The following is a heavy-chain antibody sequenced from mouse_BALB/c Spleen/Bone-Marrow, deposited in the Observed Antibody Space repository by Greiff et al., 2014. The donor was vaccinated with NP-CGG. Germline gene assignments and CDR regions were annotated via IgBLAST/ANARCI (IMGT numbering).Heavy chain of an antibody. CDR2: IYPGDGDT. Sequence: VQLQQSGAEVMRPGSSVNISCKASGCAFSNYGMNWVKQRPGRGLEWIGQIYPGDGDTNYNGKFKGRVTLTADKSSSTAYMQLSSLTSEDSAVYFCASVYDYGRGYAMDYWGQGTSVTVSS. V-gene: IGHV1-80*01. CDR3: ASVYDYGRGYAMDY. CDR1: GCAFSNYG. J-gene: IGHJ4*01. D-gene: IGHD2-4*01.